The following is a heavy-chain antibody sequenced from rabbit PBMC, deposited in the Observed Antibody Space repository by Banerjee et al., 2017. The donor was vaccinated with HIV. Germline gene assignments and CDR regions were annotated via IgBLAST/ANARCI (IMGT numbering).Heavy chain of an antibody. V-gene: IGHV1S43*01. CDR1: GFSFSSGYD. CDR3: ARDLAGAIGWNFNL. J-gene: IGHJ4*01. CDR2: IYSSSGST. D-gene: IGHD4-1*01. Sequence: QEQLVESGGGLVTLGGSLTLTCKASGFSFSSGYDMCWVRQAPGKGLEWIGCIYSSSGSTDYASWVNGRFTISLDNAQNTVFLQMTSLTAADTATYFCARDLAGAIGWNFNLWGPGTLVTVS.